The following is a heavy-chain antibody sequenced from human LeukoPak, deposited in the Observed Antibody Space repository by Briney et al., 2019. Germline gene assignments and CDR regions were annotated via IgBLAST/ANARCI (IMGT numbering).Heavy chain of an antibody. CDR2: ISGSGGGA. Sequence: GGSLRLSCAASGFTFSSFAMSWVRQAPGKGLEWVSAISGSGGGAYYADSVKGRFTVSRDNSKNTLYLQMNTLRAEDTAVYYCALYYYGSGSYFPHYFDYWGQGTLVTVSS. J-gene: IGHJ4*02. CDR3: ALYYYGSGSYFPHYFDY. CDR1: GFTFSSFA. D-gene: IGHD3-10*01. V-gene: IGHV3-23*01.